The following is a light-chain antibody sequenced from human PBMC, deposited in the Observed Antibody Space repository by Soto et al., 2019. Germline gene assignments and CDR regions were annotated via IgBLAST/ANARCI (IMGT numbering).Light chain of an antibody. CDR1: SSDVGGYNY. Sequence: QSVLTQPASVSGSPGQSIAISCTGTSSDVGGYNYVSWYQQHPGKAPKLIIYGVTNRPSGVSDRFSGSKSGNTASLTISGLQAEDGADYYCCSYAGRSTFLVFGGGTKVTVL. CDR2: GVT. V-gene: IGLV2-14*03. CDR3: CSYAGRSTFLV. J-gene: IGLJ2*01.